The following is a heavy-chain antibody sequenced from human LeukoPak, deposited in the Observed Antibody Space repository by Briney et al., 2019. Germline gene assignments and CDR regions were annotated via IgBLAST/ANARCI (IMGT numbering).Heavy chain of an antibody. V-gene: IGHV4-4*07. CDR2: MYTTGST. D-gene: IGHD3-22*01. CDR3: ARWGKYDSSGYYCGFDN. CDR1: GGSISSYY. J-gene: IGHJ4*02. Sequence: PSETLSLTCTVSGGSISSYYWSWLRQPAGKGLEGIGRMYTTGSTNYNPSLKSRVTMSVDTSKNQFSLKLSSVTAADTAVYYCARWGKYDSSGYYCGFDNWGQGTLVTVSS.